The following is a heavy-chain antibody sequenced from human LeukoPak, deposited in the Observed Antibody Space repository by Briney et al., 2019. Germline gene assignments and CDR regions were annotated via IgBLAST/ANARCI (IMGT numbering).Heavy chain of an antibody. J-gene: IGHJ4*02. D-gene: IGHD3-16*02. Sequence: ASVKVSCKASGYTFTSYGISWVRQAPGQGLEWMGSISPYNGNTKYTGRLQGRVIMTTDTSTRTAYMELRSLRSDDTAVFYCARDQYDYTWGSYRPYFDSWGQGTLVTVSS. CDR3: ARDQYDYTWGSYRPYFDS. V-gene: IGHV1-18*04. CDR2: ISPYNGNT. CDR1: GYTFTSYG.